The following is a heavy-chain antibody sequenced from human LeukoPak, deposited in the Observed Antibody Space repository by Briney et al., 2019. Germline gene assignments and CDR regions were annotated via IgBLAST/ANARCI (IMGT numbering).Heavy chain of an antibody. D-gene: IGHD3-9*01. Sequence: PSETLSLTCTVSGGSISSHYWSWIRQPPGKGLEWIGYIYYSGSTNYNPSLKSRVTISVDTSKNQFSLKLSSVTAADTAVYYCASLYYDILTGYRDYYMDVWGKGTTVTVSS. J-gene: IGHJ6*03. CDR3: ASLYYDILTGYRDYYMDV. CDR1: GGSISSHY. V-gene: IGHV4-59*11. CDR2: IYYSGST.